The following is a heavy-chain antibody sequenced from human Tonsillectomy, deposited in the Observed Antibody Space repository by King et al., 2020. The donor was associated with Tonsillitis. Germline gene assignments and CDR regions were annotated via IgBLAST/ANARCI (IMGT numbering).Heavy chain of an antibody. CDR2: ISGSGAST. V-gene: IGHV3-23*04. J-gene: IGHJ6*02. CDR3: AKDWYYDSSGNYYYVMDV. D-gene: IGHD3-22*01. CDR1: GFTFSSYS. Sequence: VQLVESGGGLVQPGGSLRLSCPASGFTFSSYSMSWVRQAPGKGLEWVSAISGSGASTYYADSVKGRFTISRDNSKNTLYLQMNSLRAEDTAVYYCAKDWYYDSSGNYYYVMDVWGQGTTVTVSS.